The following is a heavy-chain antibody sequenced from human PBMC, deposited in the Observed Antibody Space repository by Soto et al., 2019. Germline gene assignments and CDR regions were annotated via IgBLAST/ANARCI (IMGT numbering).Heavy chain of an antibody. CDR3: VSDRGYGHASVPYS. J-gene: IGHJ4*02. CDR1: GFAFSSYG. D-gene: IGHD5-18*01. V-gene: IGHV3-30*13. CDR2: ISYDGSLQ. Sequence: QAQLVEAGGGVVQPGRSLRLSCAASGFAFSSYGMHWVRQAPGTGLEWVAVISYDGSLQHYADSVKGRFTISRDNSKNSVLLQMSSLRAEDTGVYYWVSDRGYGHASVPYSWGQGTLVSVSS.